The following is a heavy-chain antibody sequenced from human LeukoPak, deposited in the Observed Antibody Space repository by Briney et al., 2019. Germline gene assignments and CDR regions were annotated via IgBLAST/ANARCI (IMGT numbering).Heavy chain of an antibody. CDR3: AKVQGTCISGYLLRY. Sequence: GGSLRLSCASSGFNYEQDPVHALRQAPGKGLEWLSIISWNSGYIGYADSVKGRFTISRDNAKKSLDLQMNSLRAEDTAFYYCAKVQGTCISGYLLRYRGDATLVTVSS. D-gene: IGHD6-25*01. J-gene: IGHJ4*01. V-gene: IGHV3-9*01. CDR1: GFNYEQDP. CDR2: ISWNSGYI.